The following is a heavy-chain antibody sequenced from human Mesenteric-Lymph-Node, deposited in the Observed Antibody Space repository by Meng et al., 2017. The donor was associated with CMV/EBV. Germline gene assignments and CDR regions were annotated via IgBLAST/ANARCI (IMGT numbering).Heavy chain of an antibody. D-gene: IGHD2-2*02. CDR3: ASTPVPAAIGVSSWFDP. Sequence: SLSSGGYSWRLIRQHPAQCLAWIGYIYSRRSTYYNPSLKRRVTISVDTSKNQFSLRLSSVTAADTAVYYCASTPVPAAIGVSSWFDPWGQGTLVTVSS. J-gene: IGHJ5*02. CDR2: IYSRRST. V-gene: IGHV4-31*02. CDR1: SLSSGGYS.